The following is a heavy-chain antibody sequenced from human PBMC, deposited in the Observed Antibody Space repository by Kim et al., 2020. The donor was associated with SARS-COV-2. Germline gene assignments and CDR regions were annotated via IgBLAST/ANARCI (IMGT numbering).Heavy chain of an antibody. Sequence: GGSLRLSCAASGFTFDTYGMHWVRQAPGKGLEWVAAITYGGHIEYYADSMKGRFTISRDNSKNTLFLQMNSLRNRDTAVYYCAKDLGNLGSLFYSDDWGQGWLVTLP. CDR1: GFTFDTYG. J-gene: IGHJ4*02. CDR2: ITYGGHIE. CDR3: AKDLGNLGSLFYSDD. V-gene: IGHV3-30*18. D-gene: IGHD2-15*01.